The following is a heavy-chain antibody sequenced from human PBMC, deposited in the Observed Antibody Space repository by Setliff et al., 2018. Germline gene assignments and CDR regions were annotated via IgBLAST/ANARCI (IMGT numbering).Heavy chain of an antibody. CDR2: IYPGDSDT. Sequence: PGESLKLSCKGSGYSFTSYWIGWVRQMPGKGLEWMGIIYPGDSDTRYSPSFQGQVTISADKSISTAYLQWSSLKASDTAMYYCARVPRRIAVAQQKLYYFDYWGQGTLVTVSS. D-gene: IGHD6-19*01. J-gene: IGHJ4*02. CDR3: ARVPRRIAVAQQKLYYFDY. CDR1: GYSFTSYW. V-gene: IGHV5-51*01.